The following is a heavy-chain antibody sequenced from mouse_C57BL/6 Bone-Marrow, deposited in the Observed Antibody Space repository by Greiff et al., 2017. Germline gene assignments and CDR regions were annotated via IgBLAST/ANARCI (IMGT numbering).Heavy chain of an antibody. J-gene: IGHJ2*01. Sequence: QVQLQQPGAELVMPGASVKLSCKASGYTFTSYWMHWVKQRPGQGLEWIGEIDPSDSYTNYNQKFKGKSTLTVDKSSSTAYMQLSSLPSEDSAVYYCARKNSPYFDYWGQGTTLTVSS. V-gene: IGHV1-69*01. CDR3: ARKNSPYFDY. CDR2: IDPSDSYT. CDR1: GYTFTSYW.